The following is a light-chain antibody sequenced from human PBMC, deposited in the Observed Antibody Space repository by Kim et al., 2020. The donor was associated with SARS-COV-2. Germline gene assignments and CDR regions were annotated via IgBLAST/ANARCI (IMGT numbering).Light chain of an antibody. J-gene: IGKJ1*01. V-gene: IGKV3-20*01. CDR3: QQYATSPET. Sequence: ENVLTQSPGTLSLSPGERATLSCRASQSVSSNFLAWYQQKAGQAPRLVIYSASSRASGIPDRFSGSGSGTDFTHTISTLEPEDFAVYYCQQYATSPETFGQGTKVDIK. CDR1: QSVSSNF. CDR2: SAS.